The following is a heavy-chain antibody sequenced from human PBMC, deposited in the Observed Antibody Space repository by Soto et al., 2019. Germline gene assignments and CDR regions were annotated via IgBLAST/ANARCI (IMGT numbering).Heavy chain of an antibody. Sequence: PSETLSLTCTVSGGSISSYYWSWIRQPPGKGLEWIGYIYYSGSTNYNPSLKSRVTISVDTSKNQFSLKLSSVTAADTAVYYCARADRYPVTTVDYWGQGTLVTVSS. CDR1: GGSISSYY. D-gene: IGHD4-17*01. CDR3: ARADRYPVTTVDY. CDR2: IYYSGST. J-gene: IGHJ4*02. V-gene: IGHV4-59*01.